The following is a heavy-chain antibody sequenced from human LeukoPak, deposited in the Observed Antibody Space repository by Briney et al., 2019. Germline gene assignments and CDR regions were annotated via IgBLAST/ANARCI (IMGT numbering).Heavy chain of an antibody. D-gene: IGHD3-22*01. J-gene: IGHJ5*02. CDR2: IRYDGNDK. V-gene: IGHV3-30*02. Sequence: GGSLRLSCAASGFTFSDYGIHWVRQAPDKGLEWVTFIRYDGNDKYYADSVKGRFTISRDNSQNTLYLQMNSLRADDTAVYYCAKNYDSSGYHVGFDPWGQGTLVTVSS. CDR1: GFTFSDYG. CDR3: AKNYDSSGYHVGFDP.